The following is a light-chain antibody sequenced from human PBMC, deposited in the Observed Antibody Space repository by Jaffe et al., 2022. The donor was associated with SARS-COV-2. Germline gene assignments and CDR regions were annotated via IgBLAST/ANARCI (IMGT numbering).Light chain of an antibody. Sequence: EIVLTQSPGTLALSPGERTTLSCRASQILRGNYLAWYQQKPGQAPRLLIYGASNRASGIPDRFSGSGSGADFTLTISRLEPEDFAVYYCQQYTGSPPITFGQGTRLEIK. V-gene: IGKV3-20*01. J-gene: IGKJ5*01. CDR3: QQYTGSPPIT. CDR2: GAS. CDR1: QILRGNY.